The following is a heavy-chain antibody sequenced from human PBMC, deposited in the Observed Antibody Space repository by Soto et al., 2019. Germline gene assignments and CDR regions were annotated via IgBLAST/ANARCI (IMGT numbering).Heavy chain of an antibody. Sequence: GESLKISCAASGFTFSSYAMSWVRQAPGKGLEWVSAISGSGGSTYYADSVKGRFTISRDNSKNTLYLQMNSLRAEDTAVYYCAKDLYDSSGYYYYWGQGTLVTVSS. CDR1: GFTFSSYA. CDR3: AKDLYDSSGYYYY. J-gene: IGHJ4*02. CDR2: ISGSGGST. V-gene: IGHV3-23*01. D-gene: IGHD3-22*01.